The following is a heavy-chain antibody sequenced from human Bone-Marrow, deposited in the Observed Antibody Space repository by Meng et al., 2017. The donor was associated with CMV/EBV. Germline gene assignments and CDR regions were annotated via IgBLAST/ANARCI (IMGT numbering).Heavy chain of an antibody. CDR1: GFTFSSYS. V-gene: IGHV3-48*04. Sequence: GESLKISCAASGFTFSSYSMNWVRQAPGKGLEWVSYISSSSTIYYADSVKGRFTISRDNAKNSLYLQMNSLRAEDTAVYYCARDLKMGIAAAENFGYWGQGTLVTVSS. D-gene: IGHD6-13*01. CDR2: ISSSSTI. CDR3: ARDLKMGIAAAENFGY. J-gene: IGHJ4*02.